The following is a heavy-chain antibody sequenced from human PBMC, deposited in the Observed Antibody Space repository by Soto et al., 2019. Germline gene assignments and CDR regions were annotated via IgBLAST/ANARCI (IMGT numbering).Heavy chain of an antibody. CDR3: ARAGEIWFDP. Sequence: SETLSLTCTVSGGSISSYYWSWIRQPPGKGLEWIGYIYYSGSTNYNPSLKSRVTISVDTSKNQFSLKLSSVTAADTAVYYCARAGEIWFDPWGQGTLVTVSS. J-gene: IGHJ5*02. D-gene: IGHD3-16*01. V-gene: IGHV4-59*01. CDR2: IYYSGST. CDR1: GGSISSYY.